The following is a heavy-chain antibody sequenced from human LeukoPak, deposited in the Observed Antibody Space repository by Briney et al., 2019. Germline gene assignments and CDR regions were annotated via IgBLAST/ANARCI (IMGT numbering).Heavy chain of an antibody. CDR2: ISYDGSNK. Sequence: GGSLRLSCAASGFTFSSYAMHWVRQAPGKGLEWVAVISYDGSNKYYADSVKGRFTISRDNSKNTLYLQMNSLRAEDTAVYYCARGNVKVAVFDYWGQGTPVTVSS. V-gene: IGHV3-30*04. CDR1: GFTFSSYA. J-gene: IGHJ4*02. D-gene: IGHD2-15*01. CDR3: ARGNVKVAVFDY.